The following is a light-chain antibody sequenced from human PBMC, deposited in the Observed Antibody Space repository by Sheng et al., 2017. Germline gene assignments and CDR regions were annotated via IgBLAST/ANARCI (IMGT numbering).Light chain of an antibody. V-gene: IGLV1-44*01. Sequence: QSVLTQPPSASGTPGQRVTISRSGSSSNIGSSVVNWYQHFPGTAPKLLIHSNSQRPSGVPDRFSGSKSGTSASLAISGLQSEDEADYYCAAWDDSLNGYVFGTGTKVTVL. CDR3: AAWDDSLNGYV. J-gene: IGLJ1*01. CDR2: SNS. CDR1: SSNIGSSV.